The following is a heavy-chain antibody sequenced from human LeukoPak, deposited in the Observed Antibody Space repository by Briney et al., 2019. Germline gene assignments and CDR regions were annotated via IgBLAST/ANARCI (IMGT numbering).Heavy chain of an antibody. CDR1: GFTFSSYA. CDR2: ISGSGGST. D-gene: IGHD6-13*01. V-gene: IGHV3-23*01. J-gene: IGHJ5*02. Sequence: GGSLRLSCAASGFTFSSYAMSWVRQAPGKGLEWVSAISGSGGSTYYADSVKGRFTISRDNSKNKLYLLMNSLRAEDTGEYYCAEGGMGSSSWYRYSWFDPWGQGTLVTVSS. CDR3: AEGGMGSSSWYRYSWFDP.